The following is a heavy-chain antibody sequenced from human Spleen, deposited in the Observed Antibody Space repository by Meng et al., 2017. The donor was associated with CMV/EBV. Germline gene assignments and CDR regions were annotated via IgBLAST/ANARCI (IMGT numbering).Heavy chain of an antibody. J-gene: IGHJ4*01. Sequence: LRLSWGASGFNFRIYWMTWVRQAPGKGLEWVANINQNGGEQYYVGSVKGRFTISRDNAKNSLYLHMSSLRADDTAVYYCARGMNLDYWGQGTLVTVSS. V-gene: IGHV3-7*01. CDR1: GFNFRIYW. D-gene: IGHD1-14*01. CDR2: INQNGGEQ. CDR3: ARGMNLDY.